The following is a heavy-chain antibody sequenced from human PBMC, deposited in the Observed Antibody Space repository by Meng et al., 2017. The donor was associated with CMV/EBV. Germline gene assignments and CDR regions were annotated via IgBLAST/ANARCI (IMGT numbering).Heavy chain of an antibody. V-gene: IGHV1-18*01. CDR1: GYTFTSYG. CDR3: ARDSAEKGVSDAFDI. J-gene: IGHJ3*02. Sequence: ASVKVSCKASGYTFTSYGISWVRQAPGQGLEWMGWLSAYNGNTNYAQKFQGRVTMTTDTSTSTAYMELRSLRSDDTAVYYCARDSAEKGVSDAFDIWGQGTMVTVSS. CDR2: LSAYNGNT.